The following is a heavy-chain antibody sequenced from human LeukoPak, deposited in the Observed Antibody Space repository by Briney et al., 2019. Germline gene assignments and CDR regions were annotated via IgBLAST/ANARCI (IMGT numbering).Heavy chain of an antibody. CDR2: INWNGGST. D-gene: IGHD3-10*01. Sequence: SGGSLRLSCAASGFTFDDYGMSWVRQAPGKGLEWVSGINWNGGSTGYADSVKGRFTISRDNAKNSLYLQMNSLRAEDTALYYCARDDGNYYGSGSYLENAFDIWGQGTMVTVSS. J-gene: IGHJ3*02. CDR1: GFTFDDYG. V-gene: IGHV3-20*04. CDR3: ARDDGNYYGSGSYLENAFDI.